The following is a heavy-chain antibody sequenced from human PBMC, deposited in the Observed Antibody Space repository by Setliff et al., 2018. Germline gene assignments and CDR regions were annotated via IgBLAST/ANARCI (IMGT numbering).Heavy chain of an antibody. J-gene: IGHJ4*02. CDR1: GYTFTSYY. V-gene: IGHV1-46*01. CDR2: LNTGGGSA. D-gene: IGHD6-13*01. Sequence: ASVKVSCKASGYTFTSYYMYWVRQAPGQGLEWMGTLNTGGGSASIVDQFQGRVSMTRDTSTSTVYMEINSLRPDGTAVYYCARAGFAASGRKGVFEYWGQGTLVTVSS. CDR3: ARAGFAASGRKGVFEY.